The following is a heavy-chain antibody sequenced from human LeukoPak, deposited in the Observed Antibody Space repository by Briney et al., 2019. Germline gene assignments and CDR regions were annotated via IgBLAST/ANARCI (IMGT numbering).Heavy chain of an antibody. Sequence: GGSLRLSCAASGFTVSSNYMSWVRQAPGKGLEWVSVIYSGGSTYYADSVKGRFTISRDNSKNTLYLQMNSLRAEDTAVYYCARWAAAARKGDYWGQGTLVTVSS. CDR2: IYSGGST. CDR3: ARWAAAARKGDY. V-gene: IGHV3-66*01. CDR1: GFTVSSNY. D-gene: IGHD6-13*01. J-gene: IGHJ4*02.